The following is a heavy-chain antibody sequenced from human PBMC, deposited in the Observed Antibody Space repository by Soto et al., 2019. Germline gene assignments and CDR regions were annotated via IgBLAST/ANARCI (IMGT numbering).Heavy chain of an antibody. CDR3: ARVTSLDYDEQNFDY. V-gene: IGHV4-31*03. CDR2: IYYSGST. J-gene: IGHJ4*02. D-gene: IGHD4-17*01. Sequence: QVQLQESGPGLVKPSQTLSLTCTVSGGSISSGGYYWSWIRQHPGKGLEWIGYIYYSGSTYYNPSLKSRVTISVDTSKNQFSLKLSSVTAADTAVYYCARVTSLDYDEQNFDYWGQGTLVTVSS. CDR1: GGSISSGGYY.